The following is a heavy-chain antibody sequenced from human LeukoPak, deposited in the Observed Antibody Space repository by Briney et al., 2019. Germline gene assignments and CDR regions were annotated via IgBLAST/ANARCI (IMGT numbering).Heavy chain of an antibody. Sequence: GESLEISCKAFGYFFSNYWIGWVRQMPGKGLEWMGIIYAGDSDTRYSPSFQGQVTISVDKSITTAYLQWNSLKASDSAIYCARHSTIHSSDAFDIWGQGTLVIVSS. J-gene: IGHJ3*02. CDR3: ARHSTIHSSDAFDI. CDR1: GYFFSNYW. V-gene: IGHV5-51*01. CDR2: IYAGDSDT. D-gene: IGHD6-6*01.